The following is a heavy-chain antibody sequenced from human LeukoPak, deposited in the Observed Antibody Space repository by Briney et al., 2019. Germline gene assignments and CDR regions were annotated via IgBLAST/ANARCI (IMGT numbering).Heavy chain of an antibody. CDR3: ARDQEDCSGGSCYPNWFDP. CDR2: IYTSGST. V-gene: IGHV4-4*07. Sequence: SETLSLTCTVSGGSISSYYWSWIRQPAGKGLEWIGRIYTSGSTNYNPSLKSRVTMSVDTSKNQFSLKLSSVTAADTAVYYCARDQEDCSGGSCYPNWFDPWGQGALVTVSS. D-gene: IGHD2-15*01. J-gene: IGHJ5*02. CDR1: GGSISSYY.